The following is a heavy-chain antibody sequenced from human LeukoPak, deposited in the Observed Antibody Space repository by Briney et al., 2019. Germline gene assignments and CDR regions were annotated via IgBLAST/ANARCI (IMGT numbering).Heavy chain of an antibody. V-gene: IGHV1-46*01. CDR1: GYTFTSHY. CDR3: ARDPWSSGWSRINWFDT. J-gene: IGHJ5*02. CDR2: INPNGSST. Sequence: ASVKVSCKASGYTFTSHYIHWLRQAPGQGLEWMGIINPNGSSTRYAQNFQGRVAMTRDTSTSTVYMELSSLRSEDTAVYYCARDPWSSGWSRINWFDTWGQGTLVTVSS. D-gene: IGHD6-19*01.